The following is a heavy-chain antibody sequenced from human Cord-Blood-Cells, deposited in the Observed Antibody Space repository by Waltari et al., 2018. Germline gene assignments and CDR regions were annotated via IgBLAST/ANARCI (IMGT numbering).Heavy chain of an antibody. V-gene: IGHV1-69*01. CDR1: GGTFSSYA. Sequence: QVQLVQSGDEVKQPGSSVKVSCKASGGTFSSYAISWVRQAPGQGLEWMGWISLIFATANYAQKFQGRVTITAGEPTSTAYMELSSLISEDTAVYYCASGGDDYGDYYFDYWGQGTLVTVSS. CDR2: ISLIFATA. J-gene: IGHJ4*02. D-gene: IGHD4-17*01. CDR3: ASGGDDYGDYYFDY.